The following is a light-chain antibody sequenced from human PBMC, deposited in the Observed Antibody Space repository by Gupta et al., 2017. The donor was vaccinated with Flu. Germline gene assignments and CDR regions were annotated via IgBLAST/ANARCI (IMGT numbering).Light chain of an antibody. J-gene: IGLJ3*02. CDR1: SLRSYY. Sequence: SSELTQDPAVSAALGQTVRITCQGDSLRSYYASWYQQKPGQAPVLVIYGKNNRPSGIPDRFSGSSSGNTASSTITGAQAEDEADYYCNSRDSSGNHPWVFGGGTKLTVL. V-gene: IGLV3-19*01. CDR3: NSRDSSGNHPWV. CDR2: GKN.